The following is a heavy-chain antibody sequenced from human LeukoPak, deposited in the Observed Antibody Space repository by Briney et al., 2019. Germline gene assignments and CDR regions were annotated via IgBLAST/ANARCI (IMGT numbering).Heavy chain of an antibody. Sequence: SGGSLRLSCAASGFTFSSYSMNWVRQAPGKGLEWVSSISSSSSYIYYADSVKGRFTISRDNAKNSLYLQMNSLRAEDTAVYYCASGGSYSDYYWGQGTLVTVSS. J-gene: IGHJ4*02. V-gene: IGHV3-21*01. CDR1: GFTFSSYS. CDR3: ASGGSYSDYY. CDR2: ISSSSSYI. D-gene: IGHD2-15*01.